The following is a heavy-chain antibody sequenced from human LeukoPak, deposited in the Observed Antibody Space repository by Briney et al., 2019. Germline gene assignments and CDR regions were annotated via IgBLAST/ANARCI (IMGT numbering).Heavy chain of an antibody. D-gene: IGHD4-17*01. V-gene: IGHV3-23*01. Sequence: GGSLRLSCAASGFSFSSSAMNWVRQAPGKGLEWVSAISGSGSATYYADSVKGRFTISRDNSKNTLYLQMNSLRAEDTAVYYCAKDQYGEAFDIWGPGTMVTVSS. J-gene: IGHJ3*02. CDR2: ISGSGSAT. CDR1: GFSFSSSA. CDR3: AKDQYGEAFDI.